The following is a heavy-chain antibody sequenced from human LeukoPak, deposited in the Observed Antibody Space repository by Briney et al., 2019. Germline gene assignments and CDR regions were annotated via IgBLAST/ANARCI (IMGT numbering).Heavy chain of an antibody. CDR3: ARLRYFDITHYFDY. V-gene: IGHV5-51*01. J-gene: IGHJ4*02. CDR2: VYPGDSRT. Sequence: PGESLKISCKGSGYSFTNDWIGWVRQMPGKGLEWMGLVYPGDSRTTYSPSFEGQVTISADKSVNIAYLQWSSLKASDTAVYYCARLRYFDITHYFDYWGQGTLVTVSS. D-gene: IGHD3-9*01. CDR1: GYSFTNDW.